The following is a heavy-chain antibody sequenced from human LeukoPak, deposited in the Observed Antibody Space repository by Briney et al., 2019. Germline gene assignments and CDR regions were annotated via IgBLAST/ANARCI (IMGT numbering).Heavy chain of an antibody. D-gene: IGHD3-3*01. CDR3: ARARGGNDFWSCSPMDV. V-gene: IGHV4-59*01. J-gene: IGHJ6*03. Sequence: PSETLSLTCPVGGASISSYYWSWVRHPRGGGREWLGFIYYSGSTNYNPSLKSRVTISVDTSKNQFSLKLSSVTAADTAVYYCARARGGNDFWSCSPMDVWGKGTTVTVSS. CDR1: GASISSYY. CDR2: IYYSGST.